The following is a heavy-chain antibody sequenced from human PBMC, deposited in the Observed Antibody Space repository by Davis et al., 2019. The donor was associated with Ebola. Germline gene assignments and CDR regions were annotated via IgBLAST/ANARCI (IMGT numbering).Heavy chain of an antibody. CDR1: GFTFGDYA. Sequence: PGGSLRLSCPAYGFTFGDYAMSWVRQAPGKGLEWVGFIRSKAYGGTTEYAASVKGRFTISRDDSKSIAYLQMDSLKTEDTAVYYCSRDYGGAGDYWGQGTLVTVSS. CDR2: IRSKAYGGTT. CDR3: SRDYGGAGDY. J-gene: IGHJ4*02. D-gene: IGHD4-23*01. V-gene: IGHV3-49*04.